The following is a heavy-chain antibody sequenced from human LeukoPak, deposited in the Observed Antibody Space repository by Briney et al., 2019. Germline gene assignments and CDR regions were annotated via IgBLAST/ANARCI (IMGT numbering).Heavy chain of an antibody. V-gene: IGHV3-23*01. CDR1: GFIFSSYV. CDR3: AKDGTIFGVVTQCYYYMDV. CDR2: ISGSGGST. Sequence: GGSLRLSCAASGFIFSSYVMSWVRQAPGKGLEWVSVISGSGGSTHYADSVKGRFTISRDNSKNTLYLQMNSLRAEDTAVYYCAKDGTIFGVVTQCYYYMDVWGKGTTVTVSS. D-gene: IGHD3-3*01. J-gene: IGHJ6*03.